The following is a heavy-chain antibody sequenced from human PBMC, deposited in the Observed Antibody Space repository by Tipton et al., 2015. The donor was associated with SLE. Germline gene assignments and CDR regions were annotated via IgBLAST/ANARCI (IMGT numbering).Heavy chain of an antibody. CDR2: INPNGDKT. CDR3: ERDLREWAVPSPHYYYYYGMEV. CDR1: GYTFTNYC. V-gene: IGHV1-46*01. Sequence: QLVQSGAEVKKPGASVKVSCRASGYTFTNYCLHWERQAPGQGLEWMGIINPNGDKTTYAQKFQGRLTMIRDTSTSTVYMEASSLRSEDPAVYYCERDLREWAVPSPHYYYYYGMEVWRPVPTVTASS. J-gene: IGHJ6*02. D-gene: IGHD3-3*01.